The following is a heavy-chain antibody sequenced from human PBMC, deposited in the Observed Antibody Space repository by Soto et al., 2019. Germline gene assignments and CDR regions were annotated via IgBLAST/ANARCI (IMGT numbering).Heavy chain of an antibody. Sequence: SETLSLTCAVSGGSISSDYWWILVRQAPGKGLEWIGEIYHTGGTNSNPSLESRVTISVDKSKNQFSLKLNSLTAADTAVYYCARGVTVGRGPIIIVYYFDYWGQGTLVTVSS. V-gene: IGHV4-4*02. CDR2: IYHTGGT. D-gene: IGHD3-10*01. CDR3: ARGVTVGRGPIIIVYYFDY. CDR1: GGSISSDYW. J-gene: IGHJ4*02.